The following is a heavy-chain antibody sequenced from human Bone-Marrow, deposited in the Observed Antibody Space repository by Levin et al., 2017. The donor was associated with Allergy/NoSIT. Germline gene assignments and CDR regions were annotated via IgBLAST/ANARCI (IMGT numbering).Heavy chain of an antibody. CDR3: AKDISSSWSTGDLDY. J-gene: IGHJ4*02. V-gene: IGHV3-23*01. Sequence: RSGGSLRLSCAASGFTFSTYAINWVRQAPGKGLEWVSSIRGSGGSTYYADSVKGRFTISRDNSKNTLYLQMNSLRVEDTAVYYCAKDISSSWSTGDLDYWGQGTLVTVSS. D-gene: IGHD6-13*01. CDR2: IRGSGGST. CDR1: GFTFSTYA.